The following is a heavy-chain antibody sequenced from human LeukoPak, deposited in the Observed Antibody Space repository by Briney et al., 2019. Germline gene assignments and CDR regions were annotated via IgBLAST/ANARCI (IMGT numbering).Heavy chain of an antibody. V-gene: IGHV3-21*01. Sequence: GGSLRLSCAASGFTFSSYSMNWVRQAPGKGLEWVSSISSSSSYIYYADSVKGRFTISRDNAKNSLYLQMNSLRAEDTAVYYCARDPGPRGSGVDYWGQGTLVTVSS. D-gene: IGHD3-10*01. CDR3: ARDPGPRGSGVDY. J-gene: IGHJ4*02. CDR1: GFTFSSYS. CDR2: ISSSSSYI.